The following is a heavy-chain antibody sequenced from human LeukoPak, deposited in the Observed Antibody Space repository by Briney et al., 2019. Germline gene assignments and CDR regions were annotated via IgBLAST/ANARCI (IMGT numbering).Heavy chain of an antibody. V-gene: IGHV3-43*01. CDR3: AKDSGSRSGYDN. CDR1: GFTFDDYT. CDR2: ISWDGGST. J-gene: IGHJ4*02. D-gene: IGHD5-12*01. Sequence: PGGSLRLSCAASGFTFDDYTMHWVRQAPGKGLEWVSLISWDGGSTYYADSVKGRFTISRDNSKNSLYLQMNSLRTEDTALYYCAKDSGSRSGYDNWGQGTLVTVSS.